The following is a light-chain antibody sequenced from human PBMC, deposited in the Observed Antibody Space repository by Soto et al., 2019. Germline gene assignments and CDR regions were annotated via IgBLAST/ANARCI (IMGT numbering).Light chain of an antibody. Sequence: QAVVTQEPSLTVSPGGTVTLTCGSSTGPVTSRHYPYWFQQKPGRVPRALIFDTDNKHSWTPARFSGSLLGGKPALTLSGAQPEDEADYYCSLSYSGVRVFGGGTKLTVL. CDR1: TGPVTSRHY. CDR2: DTD. V-gene: IGLV7-46*01. CDR3: SLSYSGVRV. J-gene: IGLJ3*02.